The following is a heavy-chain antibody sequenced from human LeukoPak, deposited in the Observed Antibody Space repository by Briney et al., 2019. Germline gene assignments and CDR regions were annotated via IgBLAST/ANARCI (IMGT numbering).Heavy chain of an antibody. V-gene: IGHV3-7*01. CDR1: GFTFSNYW. J-gene: IGHJ4*02. CDR3: ARMGDDY. Sequence: AGGSLRLSCAASGFTFSNYWMSWVRQAPGKGLEWVANIKYDGSEINYVDSVKGRFTISRDNAKNSLYLQMNSLRAEDTAVYYCARMGDDYWGQGILVTVSS. D-gene: IGHD1-26*01. CDR2: IKYDGSEI.